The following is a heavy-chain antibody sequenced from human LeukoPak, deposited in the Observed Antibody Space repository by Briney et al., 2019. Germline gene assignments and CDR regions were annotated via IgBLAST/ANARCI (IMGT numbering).Heavy chain of an antibody. V-gene: IGHV3-53*01. CDR1: GFTVSSDY. CDR2: IYSGGST. J-gene: IGHJ4*02. D-gene: IGHD6-6*01. CDR3: ARGTIARLGPFDC. Sequence: GGSLRLSYAASGFTVSSDYMSWVRQAPGKGLEWVSVIYSGGSTFYADPVKGRFTISRDNSKNTLHLQMNSLRVEDTAIYYCARGTIARLGPFDCWGQGTLVIVSS.